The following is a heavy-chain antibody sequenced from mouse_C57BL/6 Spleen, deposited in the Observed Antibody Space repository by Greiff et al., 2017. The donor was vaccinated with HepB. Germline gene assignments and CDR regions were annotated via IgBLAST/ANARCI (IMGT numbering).Heavy chain of an antibody. CDR2: INPYNGGT. Sequence: DVQLQESGPVLVKPGASVKMSCKASGYTFTDYYMNWVKQSHGKSLEWIGVINPYNGGTSYNQKFKGKATLTVDTSSSTAFMELNSLSSEDSAVYYCASSYDYDDYAMDYWGQGTSVTVSS. J-gene: IGHJ4*01. CDR3: ASSYDYDDYAMDY. D-gene: IGHD2-4*01. CDR1: GYTFTDYY. V-gene: IGHV1-19*01.